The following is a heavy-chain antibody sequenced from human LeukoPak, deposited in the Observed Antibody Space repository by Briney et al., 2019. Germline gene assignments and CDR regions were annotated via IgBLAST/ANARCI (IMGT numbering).Heavy chain of an antibody. CDR1: GFTFSSYA. J-gene: IGHJ3*02. Sequence: GGSLRLSCAASGFTFSSYAMSWVRQAPGKGLEWVSAISGSGGSTYHADSVKGRFTISRDNSKNTLYLQMNSLRAEDTAVYYCAKTQYSGSYYDAFDIWGQGTMVTVSS. CDR2: ISGSGGST. V-gene: IGHV3-23*01. D-gene: IGHD1-26*01. CDR3: AKTQYSGSYYDAFDI.